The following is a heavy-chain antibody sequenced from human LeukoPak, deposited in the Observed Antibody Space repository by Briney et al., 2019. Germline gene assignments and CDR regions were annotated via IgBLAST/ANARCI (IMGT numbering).Heavy chain of an antibody. J-gene: IGHJ4*02. D-gene: IGHD5-24*01. V-gene: IGHV4-59*01. Sequence: SETLSLTCTVSGGSISSYYWSWIRQPPGEGLEWIGYIYYSGSTNYNPSLKSRVTISVDTSKNQFSLKLSSVTAADTAVYYCARAGGRWLQLGYFDYWGQGTLVTVSS. CDR3: ARAGGRWLQLGYFDY. CDR1: GGSISSYY. CDR2: IYYSGST.